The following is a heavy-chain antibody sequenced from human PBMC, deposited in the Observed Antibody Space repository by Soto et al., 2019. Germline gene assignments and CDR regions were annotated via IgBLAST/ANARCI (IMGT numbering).Heavy chain of an antibody. Sequence: EVQLLESGGGLVQPGGSLRLSCAASGFTFSSYAMSWVRQAPGKGLEWVSAISGSGGSTYYADSVKGRFTISRDNAKNTLYLQMNGVRIDGTAVYYCAEEFVTMVRGVPYCFDYWGQGTLVTVSS. J-gene: IGHJ4*02. V-gene: IGHV3-23*01. CDR3: AEEFVTMVRGVPYCFDY. D-gene: IGHD3-10*01. CDR2: ISGSGGST. CDR1: GFTFSSYA.